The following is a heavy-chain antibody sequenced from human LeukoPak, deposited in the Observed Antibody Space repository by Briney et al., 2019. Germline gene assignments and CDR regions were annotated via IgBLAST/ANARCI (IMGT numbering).Heavy chain of an antibody. CDR3: ARGRYSYGFSDY. CDR1: GFTFSSYS. V-gene: IGHV3-21*01. J-gene: IGHJ4*02. Sequence: PGGSLRLSCAASGFTFSSYSMHWVRQAPGKGLEWVSSISSSSSYIYYADSVKGRFTISRDNAKNSLYLQMNSLRAEDTAVYYCARGRYSYGFSDYWGQGTLVTVSS. CDR2: ISSSSSYI. D-gene: IGHD5-18*01.